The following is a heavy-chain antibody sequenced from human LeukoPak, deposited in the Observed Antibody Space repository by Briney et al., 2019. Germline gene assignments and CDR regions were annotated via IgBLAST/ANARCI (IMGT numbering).Heavy chain of an antibody. V-gene: IGHV4-34*01. Sequence: SETLSLTCAVYGGSFSGYYWSWIRQPPGKGLEWIGEINHSGSTNYNPSLKSRVTISVDTSKNQFSLKLSSVTAADTAVYYCARHKSVAVAGTFDYWGQGTLVTVSS. D-gene: IGHD6-19*01. J-gene: IGHJ4*02. CDR2: INHSGST. CDR1: GGSFSGYY. CDR3: ARHKSVAVAGTFDY.